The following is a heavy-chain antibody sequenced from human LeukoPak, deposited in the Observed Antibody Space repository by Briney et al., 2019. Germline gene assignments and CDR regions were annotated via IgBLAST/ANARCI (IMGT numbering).Heavy chain of an antibody. CDR1: GFTFSSYG. V-gene: IGHV3-30*03. D-gene: IGHD1-26*01. J-gene: IGHJ4*02. CDR3: ATSGIVGATWGEVQSDY. CDR2: ISYDGSNK. Sequence: GGSLRLSCAASGFTFSSYGMHWVRQAPGKGLEWVAVISYDGSNKYCADSVKGRFTISRDNSKNTLYLQMNSLRAEDTAVYYCATSGIVGATWGEVQSDYWGQGTLVTVSS.